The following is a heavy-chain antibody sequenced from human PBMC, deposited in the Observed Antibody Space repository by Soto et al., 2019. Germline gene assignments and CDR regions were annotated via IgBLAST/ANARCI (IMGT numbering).Heavy chain of an antibody. V-gene: IGHV3-48*02. Sequence: GGYLRLACAANGFTFSGYSMNLVRQALGKGLEWVSYISSSSSTIYYADSVKGRFTISRDNAKNPLYLQMNSLRDEDTAVYYCARVPAVAGPFDYWGQGTLVTVSS. CDR3: ARVPAVAGPFDY. D-gene: IGHD6-19*01. J-gene: IGHJ4*02. CDR2: ISSSSSTI. CDR1: GFTFSGYS.